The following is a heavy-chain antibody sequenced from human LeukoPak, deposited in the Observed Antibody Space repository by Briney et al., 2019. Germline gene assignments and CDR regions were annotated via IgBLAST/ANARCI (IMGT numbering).Heavy chain of an antibody. D-gene: IGHD3-10*01. J-gene: IGHJ5*02. CDR1: GFTFSSYA. CDR2: TSGSGGST. V-gene: IGHV3-23*01. CDR3: AKGYYGSGSYYNVLLLFDP. Sequence: PGGSLRLSCAASGFTFSSYAMSWVRQAPGKGLEWVSATSGSGGSTYYADSVKGRFTISRDNSKNTLYLQMNSLRAEDTAVYYCAKGYYGSGSYYNVLLLFDPWGQGTLVTVSS.